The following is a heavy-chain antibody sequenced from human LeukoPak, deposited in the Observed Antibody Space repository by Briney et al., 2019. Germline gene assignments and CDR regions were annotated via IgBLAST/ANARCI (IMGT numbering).Heavy chain of an antibody. CDR3: ASPLYSSGYYYYYMDV. Sequence: GGSLRLSCAASGFTFSSYSMNWVRQAPGKGLEWVSSISSSSSYIYYADSVKGRFTISRDNAKNSLYLQMNSLRAEDTAVYYCASPLYSSGYYYYYMDVWGKGTTVTVSS. CDR2: ISSSSSYI. D-gene: IGHD6-19*01. J-gene: IGHJ6*03. V-gene: IGHV3-21*01. CDR1: GFTFSSYS.